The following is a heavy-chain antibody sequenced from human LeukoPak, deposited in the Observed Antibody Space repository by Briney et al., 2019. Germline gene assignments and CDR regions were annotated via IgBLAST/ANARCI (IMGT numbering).Heavy chain of an antibody. CDR2: IYNSGST. CDR3: ARGGQLVLGYYFDY. V-gene: IGHV4-59*01. Sequence: SETLCLTCTVSGGSISSYYWSWIRQLPGKGLEWIGYIYNSGSTTNNPYLKSRVTISVDTSKNQFSLKLSPVTAADTAVYYCARGGQLVLGYYFDYWGQGTLVTVSS. J-gene: IGHJ4*02. D-gene: IGHD6-13*01. CDR1: GGSISSYY.